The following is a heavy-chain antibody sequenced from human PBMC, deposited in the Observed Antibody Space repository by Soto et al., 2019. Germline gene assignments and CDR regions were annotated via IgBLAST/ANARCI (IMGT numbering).Heavy chain of an antibody. Sequence: QVQLVESGGGVVQPGRSLRLSCAASGFFFSSYGMHWVRQAPGKGLEWVALISYDGNNQDYADSVKGRFVISRDNSRNTLYLQMNSLRVEDTAVYYCTCAGVVVPAADFDYWGQGTLVTVSS. CDR3: TCAGVVVPAADFDY. V-gene: IGHV3-30*03. J-gene: IGHJ4*02. CDR1: GFFFSSYG. D-gene: IGHD2-15*01. CDR2: ISYDGNNQ.